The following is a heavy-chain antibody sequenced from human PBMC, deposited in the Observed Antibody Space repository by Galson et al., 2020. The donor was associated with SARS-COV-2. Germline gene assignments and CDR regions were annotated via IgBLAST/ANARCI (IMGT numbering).Heavy chain of an antibody. CDR2: IYYSGKN. J-gene: IGHJ4*02. Sequence: SETLSLTCTVSGGSSSSGSYYWGWIRQPPGKGLEWIGSIYYSGKNYYNPSLKSRVSISVDMSKNQFSLKLTSVTAADTAVYYCARLTIRMICTIITDYFFDHWGQGTLVTVSS. V-gene: IGHV4-39*01. D-gene: IGHD5-12*01. CDR3: ARLTIRMICTIITDYFFDH. CDR1: GGSSSSGSYY.